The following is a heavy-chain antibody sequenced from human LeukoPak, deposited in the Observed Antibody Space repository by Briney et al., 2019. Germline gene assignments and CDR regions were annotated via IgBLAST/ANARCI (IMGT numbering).Heavy chain of an antibody. Sequence: PGGSLRLSCAASGFTFDDYAMSWVRQAPGKGLEWVSYISDTGSTIYYADSVEGRFTISRDNAKNSLYLQMNSLRAEDTAVYYCARGHAYYYDSSGYSHYGDYWGQGTLVTVSS. D-gene: IGHD3-22*01. V-gene: IGHV3-11*04. CDR1: GFTFDDYA. CDR2: ISDTGSTI. J-gene: IGHJ4*02. CDR3: ARGHAYYYDSSGYSHYGDY.